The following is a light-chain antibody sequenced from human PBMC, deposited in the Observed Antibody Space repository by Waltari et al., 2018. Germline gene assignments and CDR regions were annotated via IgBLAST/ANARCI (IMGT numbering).Light chain of an antibody. V-gene: IGKV3-15*01. CDR3: QQYNTWPT. J-gene: IGKJ4*01. Sequence: EIVMTQSPVTLSVSPGERATLSCRASQSISSNLAWYQQKPGQSPRFLIHGASTKATGIPARFSGSGSGTDFTLTISSLQSEDFAVYFCQQYNTWPTFGGGTKVEIK. CDR2: GAS. CDR1: QSISSN.